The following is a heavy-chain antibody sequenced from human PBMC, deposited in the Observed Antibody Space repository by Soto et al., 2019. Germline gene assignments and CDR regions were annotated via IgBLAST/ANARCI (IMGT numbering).Heavy chain of an antibody. Sequence: HPGGSLRLSCAASGFTFSSYAMSWVRQAPGKGLEWVSAISGGGGSKYYADSVKGRFTISRDNSKKTLYLQMNSLRAEDTAVYYCAKDSGIVVVTAYNWFDPWGQGTLVTVSS. J-gene: IGHJ5*02. CDR3: AKDSGIVVVTAYNWFDP. CDR1: GFTFSSYA. V-gene: IGHV3-23*01. D-gene: IGHD2-21*02. CDR2: ISGGGGSK.